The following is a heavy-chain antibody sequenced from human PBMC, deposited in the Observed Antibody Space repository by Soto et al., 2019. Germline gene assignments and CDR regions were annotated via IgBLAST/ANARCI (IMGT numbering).Heavy chain of an antibody. CDR1: GFSLTNVW. Sequence: EVQLVESGGGLVKPGGSLRLSCAVSGFSLTNVWMNWVRQAPGKGLEWVGRIKSKADGGTTDYAAPVKGRFIISRXXXXXXXXXXXXXXXXXXXXXXXXXXXXXXXXESWGQGTLVTVSS. J-gene: IGHJ5*02. CDR3: XXXXXXXXES. V-gene: IGHV3-15*07. CDR2: IKSKADGGTT.